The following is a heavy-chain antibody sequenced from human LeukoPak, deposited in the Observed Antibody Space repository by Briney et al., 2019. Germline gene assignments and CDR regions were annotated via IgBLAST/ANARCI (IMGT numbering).Heavy chain of an antibody. Sequence: GASVKVSCKVSGYTLTELSMHWVRQAPGKGPEWMGGFDPEDGETIYAQKFQGRVTMTEDTSTDTAYMELSSLRSEDTAVYYCATDSITMVRGVYFDYWGQGTLVTVSS. J-gene: IGHJ4*02. CDR1: GYTLTELS. D-gene: IGHD3-10*01. CDR2: FDPEDGET. V-gene: IGHV1-24*01. CDR3: ATDSITMVRGVYFDY.